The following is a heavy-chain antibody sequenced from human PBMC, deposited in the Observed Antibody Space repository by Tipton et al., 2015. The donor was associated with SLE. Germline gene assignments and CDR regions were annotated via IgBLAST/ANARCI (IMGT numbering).Heavy chain of an antibody. Sequence: SLRLSCAASGFTFDDYGMSWVRQAPGKGLEWVSGINWNGGSTGYADSVKGRFTISRDNAKNSLYLQMNSLRAEDTAVYYCASAIAPDAFDIWGQGTMVTVSS. V-gene: IGHV3-20*04. J-gene: IGHJ3*02. CDR1: GFTFDDYG. D-gene: IGHD2-2*02. CDR2: INWNGGST. CDR3: ASAIAPDAFDI.